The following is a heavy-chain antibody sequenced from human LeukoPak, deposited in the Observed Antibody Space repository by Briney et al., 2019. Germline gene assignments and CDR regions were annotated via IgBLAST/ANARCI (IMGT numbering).Heavy chain of an antibody. V-gene: IGHV3-30*02. CDR3: AKGPSRSGSYYSDVDY. Sequence: GGSLRLSCAASGFTFSSYGMHWARQAPGKGLEWVAFIRYDGSNKYYADSVKGRFTISRDNSKNTLYLQMNSLRAEDTAVYYCAKGPSRSGSYYSDVDYWGQGTLVTVSS. CDR1: GFTFSSYG. J-gene: IGHJ4*02. CDR2: IRYDGSNK. D-gene: IGHD3-10*01.